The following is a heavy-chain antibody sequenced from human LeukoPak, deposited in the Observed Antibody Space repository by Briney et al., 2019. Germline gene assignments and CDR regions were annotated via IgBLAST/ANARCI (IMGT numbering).Heavy chain of an antibody. CDR1: GYIFTSYW. J-gene: IGHJ3*02. D-gene: IGHD3-22*01. V-gene: IGHV5-51*01. Sequence: GESLKISCKGSGYIFTSYWIGWVRQMPGKGLEWMGLIYPGDSDTRYSPSFQGQVTISADKSFSTAYLQWSSLRASDTAMYYCARQMWAIYDNSGVASKAFDIWGQGTMVTVSS. CDR2: IYPGDSDT. CDR3: ARQMWAIYDNSGVASKAFDI.